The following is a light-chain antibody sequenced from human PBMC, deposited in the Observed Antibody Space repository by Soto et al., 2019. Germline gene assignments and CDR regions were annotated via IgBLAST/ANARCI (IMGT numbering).Light chain of an antibody. Sequence: GERATLSCXASQSVSSTYLAWYQQKPGQAPRPLISAASSRATGTPDRFSGSGSGTDFTLTISRLEPEDFAVYYCQQYGSSRWTFGQGTKVDIK. V-gene: IGKV3-20*01. CDR2: AAS. CDR3: QQYGSSRWT. J-gene: IGKJ1*01. CDR1: QSVSSTY.